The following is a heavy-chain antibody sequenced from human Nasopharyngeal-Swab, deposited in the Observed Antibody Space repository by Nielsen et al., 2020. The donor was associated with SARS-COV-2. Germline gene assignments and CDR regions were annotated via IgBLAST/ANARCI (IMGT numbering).Heavy chain of an antibody. CDR1: GGTFSSYA. J-gene: IGHJ6*02. CDR3: ASFPYDSSGSYYYYGMDA. CDR2: IIPIFGTA. D-gene: IGHD3-22*01. V-gene: IGHV1-69*13. Sequence: SVKVSCKASGGTFSSYAISWVRQAPGQGLEWMGGIIPIFGTANYAQKFQGRVTITADESTSTAYMELSSLRSEDTAVYYCASFPYDSSGSYYYYGMDAWGQGTTVTVSS.